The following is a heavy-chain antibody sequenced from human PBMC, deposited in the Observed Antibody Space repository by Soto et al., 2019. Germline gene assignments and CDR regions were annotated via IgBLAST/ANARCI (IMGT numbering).Heavy chain of an antibody. V-gene: IGHV1-18*01. D-gene: IGHD3-9*01. CDR2: ISGYNGNT. CDR1: GYTFASYS. J-gene: IGHJ3*02. Sequence: ASVKVSCKASGYTFASYSISWVRQAPGQGLEWMGWISGYNGNTNYVQRLRGRVTMTRDTSTSTAYMELRSLRSDDTAVYYCAIGYYDILSARGPLDIWG. CDR3: AIGYYDILSARGPLDI.